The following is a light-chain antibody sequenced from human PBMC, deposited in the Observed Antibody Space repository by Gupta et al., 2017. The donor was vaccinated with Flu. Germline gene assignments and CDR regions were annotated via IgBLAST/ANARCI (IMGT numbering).Light chain of an antibody. Sequence: DIQMTQSPSSLSASVGDRVTITCQASQDISNYLNWYQQKPGKAPKLLIYDASNLETGVPSRFSGSGSGTEFTFTISSLQPEDIATYYWQQYENLLAFGQGTRLEIK. CDR1: QDISNY. V-gene: IGKV1-33*01. CDR3: QQYENLLA. CDR2: DAS. J-gene: IGKJ2*01.